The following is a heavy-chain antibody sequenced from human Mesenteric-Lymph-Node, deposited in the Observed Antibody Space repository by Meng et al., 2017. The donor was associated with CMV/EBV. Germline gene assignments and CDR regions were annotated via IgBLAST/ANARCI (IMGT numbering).Heavy chain of an antibody. J-gene: IGHJ4*02. Sequence: ASVKVSCKASGYTFTSYGISWVRQAPGQGLEWMGWISAYNGNTNYAQKLQGRVTMTTDTSTSTAYMELRSLRSDDTAVYYCATGRYCTGNSCYRPPDFWGQGTLVTVSS. V-gene: IGHV1-18*01. D-gene: IGHD2-2*02. CDR2: ISAYNGNT. CDR3: ATGRYCTGNSCYRPPDF. CDR1: GYTFTSYG.